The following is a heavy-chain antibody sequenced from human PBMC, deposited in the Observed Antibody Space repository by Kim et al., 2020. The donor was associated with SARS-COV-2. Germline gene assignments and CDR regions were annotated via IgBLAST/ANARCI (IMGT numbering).Heavy chain of an antibody. CDR2: INAGNGNT. V-gene: IGHV1-3*01. Sequence: ASVKVSCKASGYTFTSYAMHWVRQAPGQRLEWMGWINAGNGNTKYSQKFQGRVTITRDTSASTAYMELSSLRSEDTAVYYCARDVIGVVPAAYGMDVWGQGTTVTVSS. D-gene: IGHD2-2*01. CDR1: GYTFTSYA. J-gene: IGHJ6*02. CDR3: ARDVIGVVPAAYGMDV.